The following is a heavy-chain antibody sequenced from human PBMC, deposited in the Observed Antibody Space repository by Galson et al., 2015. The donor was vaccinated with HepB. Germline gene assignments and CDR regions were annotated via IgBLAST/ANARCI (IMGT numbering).Heavy chain of an antibody. CDR1: GFTFSKYW. D-gene: IGHD2-15*01. V-gene: IGHV3-74*01. J-gene: IGHJ6*04. CDR3: ASLVAYYYFGMDV. CDR2: INCDGSST. Sequence: SLRLSCAASGFTFSKYWMYWVRQAPGKGLVWVSRINCDGSSTTYADSVKGRFTVSRDNAKNTLYLQMNSLRVEDTAVYYCASLVAYYYFGMDVWSEGTTVTVSS.